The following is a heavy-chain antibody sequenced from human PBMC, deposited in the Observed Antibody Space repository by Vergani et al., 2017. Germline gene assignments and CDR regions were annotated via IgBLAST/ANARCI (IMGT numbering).Heavy chain of an antibody. J-gene: IGHJ4*02. CDR1: VYAFTTYY. CDR2: INPTSGST. D-gene: IGHD5-12*01. Sequence: QVQLMQSGAEVKKPGASVKVSCKTLVYAFTTYYIHWVRQAPGQGLEWMGIINPTSGSTTYAQTFQGRVSMTRDTSTSTVFMELSSLKFDDTAVYYCVRASRGYSGYDDFDYWGQGTLVSVSS. CDR3: VRASRGYSGYDDFDY. V-gene: IGHV1-46*03.